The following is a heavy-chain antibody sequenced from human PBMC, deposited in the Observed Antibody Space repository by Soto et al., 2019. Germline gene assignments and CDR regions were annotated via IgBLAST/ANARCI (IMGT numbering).Heavy chain of an antibody. V-gene: IGHV3-30-3*01. Sequence: QVQLVESGGGVVQPGRSLRLSCAASGFTFSSYAMHWVRQAPGKGLEWVAVISYDGSNKYYADSAKGRFTISRDNSKNTPYLQMNSLRAEDTAVYYCARDQSPGIAVAGTGYWGQGTLVTVSS. J-gene: IGHJ4*02. CDR2: ISYDGSNK. CDR3: ARDQSPGIAVAGTGY. D-gene: IGHD6-19*01. CDR1: GFTFSSYA.